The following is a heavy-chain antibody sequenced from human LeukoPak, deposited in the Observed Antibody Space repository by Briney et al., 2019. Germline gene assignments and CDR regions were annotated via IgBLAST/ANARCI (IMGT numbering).Heavy chain of an antibody. CDR1: GYTFTGYY. D-gene: IGHD3-9*01. J-gene: IGHJ1*01. CDR3: ARGALLRYFDWLPKGFQH. CDR2: INPNSGGT. V-gene: IGHV1-2*06. Sequence: GASVKVSCKASGYTFTGYYIHWVRQAPGQGLEWMGRINPNSGGTNHAQKFQGRVTMTRDTSISTAYMELSRLRSDDTAVYYCARGALLRYFDWLPKGFQHWGQGTLVTVSS.